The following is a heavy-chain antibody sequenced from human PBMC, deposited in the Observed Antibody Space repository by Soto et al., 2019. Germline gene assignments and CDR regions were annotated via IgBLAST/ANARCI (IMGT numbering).Heavy chain of an antibody. V-gene: IGHV3-23*01. CDR1: GFTFRSYA. Sequence: GGSLRLSCAASGFTFRSYAMSWVRQAPGKGLEWVSAISGSGGSTYYADSVKGRFTISRDNSKNTLSLQMNSLRAEDTAVYYCGKVGPDEYIQWIDYWRQVTLVTVSS. D-gene: IGHD2-8*01. J-gene: IGHJ4*02. CDR3: GKVGPDEYIQWIDY. CDR2: ISGSGGST.